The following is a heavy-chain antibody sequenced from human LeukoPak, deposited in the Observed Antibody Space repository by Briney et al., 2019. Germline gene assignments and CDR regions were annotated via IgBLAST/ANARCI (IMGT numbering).Heavy chain of an antibody. D-gene: IGHD2-15*01. CDR1: GFTFSSYW. J-gene: IGHJ4*02. CDR2: INQDGSEK. V-gene: IGHV3-7*05. CDR3: ARQRDCYDY. Sequence: GGSLRLSCAASGFTFSSYWMSWVRQAPGRGLEWVANINQDGSEKYYVDSVKGRFTISRDNAKNSLYLQMNSLGAEDTAVYYCARQRDCYDYWGQGTLVTFSS.